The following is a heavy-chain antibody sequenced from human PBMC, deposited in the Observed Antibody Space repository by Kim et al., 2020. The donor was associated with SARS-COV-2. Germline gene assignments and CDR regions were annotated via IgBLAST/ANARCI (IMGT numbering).Heavy chain of an antibody. V-gene: IGHV4-39*07. CDR1: GGSISSSSYY. CDR3: ASSANPRGYSGYDFDY. J-gene: IGHJ4*02. CDR2: IYYSGST. Sequence: SETLSLTCTVSGGSISSSSYYWGWIRQPPGKGLEWIGSIYYSGSTYYNPSLKSRVTISVDTSKNQFSLKLSSVTAADTAVYYCASSANPRGYSGYDFDYWGQGTLVTVSS. D-gene: IGHD5-12*01.